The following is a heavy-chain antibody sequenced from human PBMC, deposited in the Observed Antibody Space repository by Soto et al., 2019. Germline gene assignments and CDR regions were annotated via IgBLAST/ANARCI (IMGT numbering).Heavy chain of an antibody. CDR1: SFTFSSYW. D-gene: IGHD6-19*01. J-gene: IGHJ6*02. CDR2: IKQDGSEN. Sequence: DVRLVESGGGLVQPGGSLRLSCAASSFTFSSYWLSWVRQAPGKGLEWVATIKQDGSENYYVDSVKGRFTISRDNAKNSLYLQMSSLTADDTAVYYCARDGPFISVAAPAFQYAMDVWGQGTTVTVS. CDR3: ARDGPFISVAAPAFQYAMDV. V-gene: IGHV3-7*03.